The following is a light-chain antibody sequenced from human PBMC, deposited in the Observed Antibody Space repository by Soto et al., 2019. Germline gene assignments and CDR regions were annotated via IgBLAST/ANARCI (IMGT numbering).Light chain of an antibody. J-gene: IGLJ3*02. CDR2: GNN. CDR3: QSYDTNLSAWV. Sequence: QSVLTQPASVSGAAGQRVTISCTGSSSNIGAGYDVHWYQHLPGTAPKLLIYGNNNRPSGVPDRFSGSKSGTSASLAITGLQAEDEADYYCQSYDTNLSAWVFGGGTKLTV. CDR1: SSNIGAGYD. V-gene: IGLV1-40*01.